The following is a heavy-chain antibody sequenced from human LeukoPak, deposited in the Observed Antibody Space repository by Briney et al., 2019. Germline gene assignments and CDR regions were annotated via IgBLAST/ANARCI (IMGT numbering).Heavy chain of an antibody. J-gene: IGHJ6*03. Sequence: ASVKVSCKASGYTFSGYYMHWVRQAPGQGLEWMGWINPNSGGTNYAQKFQGRVTMTRDTSISTAYMELSRLRSDDTAVYYCARDWVPKVVPAARVFYYYYYMDVWGKGTTVTVSS. CDR1: GYTFSGYY. D-gene: IGHD2-2*01. V-gene: IGHV1-2*02. CDR2: INPNSGGT. CDR3: ARDWVPKVVPAARVFYYYYYMDV.